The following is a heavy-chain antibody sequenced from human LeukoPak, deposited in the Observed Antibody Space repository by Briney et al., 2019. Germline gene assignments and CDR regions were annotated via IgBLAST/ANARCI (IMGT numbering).Heavy chain of an antibody. D-gene: IGHD5-18*01. Sequence: PGGSLRLSLPASGFTFSRYSMTWVRQAPGKGLEWVSGISNSGDTTYYTDSVKGRFTISRDNSKNTLYLQMNGLRAEDTAVFYCAKWTGYGDSWGQGTLVTVSS. CDR1: GFTFSRYS. J-gene: IGHJ4*02. CDR3: AKWTGYGDS. V-gene: IGHV3-23*01. CDR2: ISNSGDTT.